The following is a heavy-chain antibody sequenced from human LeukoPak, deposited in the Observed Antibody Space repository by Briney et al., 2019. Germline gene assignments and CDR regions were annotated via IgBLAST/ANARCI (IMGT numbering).Heavy chain of an antibody. CDR3: ARAGVWDYSDSSGYHNAAFDI. CDR1: GYTFNSYG. Sequence: ASVKVSCKSSGYTFNSYGITWVRQAPGQGLEWMGWIHTYNGHTNYAQKLQGRVTMTTDTSTSTAYMELRSLRSDDTAVYYCARAGVWDYSDSSGYHNAAFDIWGQGTMVTVSS. J-gene: IGHJ3*02. CDR2: IHTYNGHT. D-gene: IGHD3-22*01. V-gene: IGHV1-18*01.